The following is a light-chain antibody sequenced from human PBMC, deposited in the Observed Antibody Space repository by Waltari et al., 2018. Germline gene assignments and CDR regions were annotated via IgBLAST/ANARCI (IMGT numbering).Light chain of an antibody. CDR2: GNR. CDR1: SSNMEAHD. CDR3: QCYDDIPSGSV. V-gene: IGLV1-40*01. Sequence: QSVLTQPPSVSGAPGQRVTIPCTGSSSNMEAHDVHCYQQLPGTAPTLLIFGNRYRPSGVPDRFSGSKSGTSASLAISGLQPEDEADYYCQCYDDIPSGSVFGGGTKVTVL. J-gene: IGLJ2*01.